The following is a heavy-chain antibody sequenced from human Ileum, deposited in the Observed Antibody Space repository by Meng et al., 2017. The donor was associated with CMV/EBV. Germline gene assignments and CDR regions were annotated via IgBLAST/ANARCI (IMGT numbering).Heavy chain of an antibody. D-gene: IGHD3-10*01. J-gene: IGHJ5*02. Sequence: TLGSYWMDWVRQAPGKGLVWGSRIYVDGRGTDYADTVKGRFTISRDNAKNTLYLHMNSLRVEDTAVYYCARELLSYGSGSPIPPFDPWGQGTLVTVSS. CDR3: ARELLSYGSGSPIPPFDP. CDR2: IYVDGRGT. V-gene: IGHV3-74*01. CDR1: TLGSYW.